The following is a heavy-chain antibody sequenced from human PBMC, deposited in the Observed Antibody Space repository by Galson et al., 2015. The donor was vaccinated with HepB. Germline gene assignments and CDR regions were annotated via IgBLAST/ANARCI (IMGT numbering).Heavy chain of an antibody. V-gene: IGHV3-30*04. CDR2: ISYDGSNK. CDR1: GFTFSSYA. Sequence: SLRLSCAASGFTFSSYAMHWVRQAPGKGLEWVAVISYDGSNKYYADSVKGRFTISRDNSKNTLYLQMNSLRAEDTAVYYCVHYDSSGPVPNDYWGQGTLVTVSS. CDR3: VHYDSSGPVPNDY. D-gene: IGHD3-22*01. J-gene: IGHJ4*02.